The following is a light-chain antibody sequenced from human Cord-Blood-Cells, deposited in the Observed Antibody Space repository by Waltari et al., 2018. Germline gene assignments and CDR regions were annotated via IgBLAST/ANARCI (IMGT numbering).Light chain of an antibody. CDR1: SRDVGSYNL. CDR2: EGS. V-gene: IGLV2-23*01. Sequence: QSALTPPASVSGSPGPAITISCTGTSRDVGSYNLVSWYQQHPGKAPKLIIYEGSKRPSGVSNRFSGSKSGNTASLTITGLQAEDEADYYCCSYAGRSTHWVFGGGTKLTVL. CDR3: CSYAGRSTHWV. J-gene: IGLJ3*02.